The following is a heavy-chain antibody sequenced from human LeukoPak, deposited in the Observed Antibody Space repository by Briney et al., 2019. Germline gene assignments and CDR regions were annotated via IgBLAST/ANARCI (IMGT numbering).Heavy chain of an antibody. V-gene: IGHV1-69*13. J-gene: IGHJ4*02. Sequence: ASVKVSCKASGGIFSTYGFHWVRQAPGQGLEWLGGIIPIFHTSHYARKFQDRVMISADESTSTVYMELSSLRSEDTAVYYCARDLRGYSYGPGGYWGQGTLVTVSS. D-gene: IGHD5-18*01. CDR2: IIPIFHTS. CDR3: ARDLRGYSYGPGGY. CDR1: GGIFSTYG.